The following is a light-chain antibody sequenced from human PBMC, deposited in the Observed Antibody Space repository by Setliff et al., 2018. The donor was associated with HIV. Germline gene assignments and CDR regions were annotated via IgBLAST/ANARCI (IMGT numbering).Light chain of an antibody. CDR1: SSDVGGYNY. CDR3: CSYTSSNTHV. V-gene: IGLV2-14*01. CDR2: EVS. J-gene: IGLJ1*01. Sequence: QSVLTQPASVSGSPGQSSTISCTGTSSDVGGYNYVSWYQQHPGKAPKLMIYEVSHRPSGVSNRFSGSNSAYTASLTISGLQAEDEADYYCCSYTSSNTHVFGTGTKVTVL.